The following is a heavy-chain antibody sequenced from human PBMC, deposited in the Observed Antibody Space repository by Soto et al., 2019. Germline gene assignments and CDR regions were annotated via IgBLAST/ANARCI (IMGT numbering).Heavy chain of an antibody. V-gene: IGHV3-66*01. J-gene: IGHJ4*02. CDR2: IYSGGST. CDR3: ARGVYAILFDY. Sequence: GGSLRLSCAASGFTVSSNYMSWVRQAPGKGLEWVSVIYSGGSTYYADSVKGRFTISRDNSKNTLYLQMNSLRAEDTAVYYCARGVYAILFDYWGQGTLVTVSS. D-gene: IGHD2-8*01. CDR1: GFTVSSNY.